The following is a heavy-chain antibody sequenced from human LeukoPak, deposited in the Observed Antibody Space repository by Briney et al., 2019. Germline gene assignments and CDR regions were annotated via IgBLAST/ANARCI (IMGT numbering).Heavy chain of an antibody. D-gene: IGHD1-1*01. V-gene: IGHV4-61*05. CDR2: ISYSGTT. Sequence: SETLSLTCAVSGDSISTSNSYWGWIRRPPGKGLEWIGYISYSGTTTYIPSLKSRVTILVDTSKNQFSLKLSSMTAADTAVYYCARVTTGTVDYWGQGTLVTVSS. CDR1: GDSISTSNSY. J-gene: IGHJ4*02. CDR3: ARVTTGTVDY.